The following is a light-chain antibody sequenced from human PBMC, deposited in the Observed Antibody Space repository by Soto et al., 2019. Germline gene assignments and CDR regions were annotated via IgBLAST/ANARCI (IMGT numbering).Light chain of an antibody. J-gene: IGLJ3*02. CDR2: VNSDGSH. CDR1: SGHSSYA. CDR3: QTWGTGIRV. Sequence: QSVLTQSPSASASLGASVKLTCTLSSGHSSYAIAWHQQQPEKGPRYLMNVNSDGSHSKGDGIPDRFSGSSSGAERYLTISSLQSEDEADYYCQTWGTGIRVFGGATNLTVL. V-gene: IGLV4-69*01.